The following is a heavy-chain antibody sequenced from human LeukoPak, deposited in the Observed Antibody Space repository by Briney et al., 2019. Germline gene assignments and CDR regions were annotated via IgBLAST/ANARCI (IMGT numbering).Heavy chain of an antibody. CDR3: ARDRGSGWEVYGMDV. V-gene: IGHV1-46*01. Sequence: GASVKVSCKASGYTFTSYYMHWVRQAPGQGLEWMGIINPSGGSTSYAQKFQGRVTMTRDTSTSIVYMELSSLRSEDTAVYYCARDRGSGWEVYGMDVWGKGTTVTVSS. D-gene: IGHD6-19*01. J-gene: IGHJ6*04. CDR1: GYTFTSYY. CDR2: INPSGGST.